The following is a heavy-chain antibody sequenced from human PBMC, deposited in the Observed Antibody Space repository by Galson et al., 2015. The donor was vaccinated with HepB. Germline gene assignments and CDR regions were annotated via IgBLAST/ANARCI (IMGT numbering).Heavy chain of an antibody. V-gene: IGHV3-23*01. D-gene: IGHD5-24*01. CDR1: GFTFSSFA. J-gene: IGHJ4*02. CDR2: ISKSATVT. CDR3: AREIRGRWYYFDY. Sequence: SLRLSCAASGFTFSSFAMSWVRQPPGKGLEWVSSISKSATVTYYVDSVKGRFTISRDNSKNTLYLQMNSLRAEDTAVYYCAREIRGRWYYFDYWGQGTLVTVSS.